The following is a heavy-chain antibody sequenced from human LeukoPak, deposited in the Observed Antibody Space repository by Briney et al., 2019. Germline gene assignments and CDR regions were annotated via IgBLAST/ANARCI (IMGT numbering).Heavy chain of an antibody. J-gene: IGHJ6*02. CDR1: GFTFSSYS. Sequence: GGSLRLSCAASGFTFSSYSMNWVRQAPGKGLEWASSISSSSSYIYYADSVKGRFTISRDNAKNSLYLQMNSLRAEDTAVYYCALYCSSTSCYNYYYYGMDVWGQGTTVTVSS. CDR3: ALYCSSTSCYNYYYYGMDV. D-gene: IGHD2-2*02. V-gene: IGHV3-21*01. CDR2: ISSSSSYI.